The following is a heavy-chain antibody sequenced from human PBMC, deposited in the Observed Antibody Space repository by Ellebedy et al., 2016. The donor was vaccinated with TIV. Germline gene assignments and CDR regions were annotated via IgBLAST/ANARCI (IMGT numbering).Heavy chain of an antibody. CDR3: AREHTSGSYFEY. J-gene: IGHJ4*02. Sequence: SETLSLTXSVSGVSISSHYWSWIRQPPGKGLEWIGYIYYSGSINYNPSLKSRVTISVDTSKNQFSLKLTSVTAADTAVYFCAREHTSGSYFEYWGQGTLVTVSS. V-gene: IGHV4-59*11. CDR1: GVSISSHY. CDR2: IYYSGSI. D-gene: IGHD3-10*01.